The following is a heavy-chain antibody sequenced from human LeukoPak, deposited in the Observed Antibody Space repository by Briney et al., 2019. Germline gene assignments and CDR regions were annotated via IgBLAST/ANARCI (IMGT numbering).Heavy chain of an antibody. D-gene: IGHD3-10*01. J-gene: IGHJ3*02. CDR2: INPSGGST. V-gene: IGHV1-46*01. CDR3: ARGGVYGSGSYYNPGAFDI. CDR1: GYTFTSYY. Sequence: GASVKVSCKASGYTFTSYYMHWVRQAPGQGLEWMGIINPSGGSTSYAQKFQGRVTMTRDTSTSTVYMELSRLRSEDTAVYYCARGGVYGSGSYYNPGAFDIWGQGTMVTVSS.